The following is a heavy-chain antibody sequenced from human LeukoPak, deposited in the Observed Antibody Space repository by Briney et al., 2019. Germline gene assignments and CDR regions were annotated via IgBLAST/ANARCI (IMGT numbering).Heavy chain of an antibody. Sequence: GGSLRLSCAASGFTFSSYAMHWVRQAPGKGLKWMAVTSFDGSDNYYADSVKGRFTISRDNSKNTLYLQMNSLRPDDTAVYYCARAPGTMIVVDYWGQGTLVTVSS. CDR1: GFTFSSYA. CDR3: ARAPGTMIVVDY. CDR2: TSFDGSDN. V-gene: IGHV3-30*04. J-gene: IGHJ4*02. D-gene: IGHD3-22*01.